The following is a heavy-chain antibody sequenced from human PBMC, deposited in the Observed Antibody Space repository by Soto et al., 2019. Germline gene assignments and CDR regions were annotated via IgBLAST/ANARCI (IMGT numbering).Heavy chain of an antibody. J-gene: IGHJ4*02. D-gene: IGHD6-13*01. CDR2: ISSSGTCI. V-gene: IGHV3-21*01. CDR1: GFTFSDYA. CDR3: ARVRMYYSSSQAAYYLDY. Sequence: EVQLVESGGGLVKPGGSLRLSCAASGFTFSDYAMNWVRQSPGKGLEWVSSISSSGTCIYYADSLKGRFTISRDNAKNSVDLQMNSLRADDTAVYYCARVRMYYSSSQAAYYLDYWGQGVLVTVSS.